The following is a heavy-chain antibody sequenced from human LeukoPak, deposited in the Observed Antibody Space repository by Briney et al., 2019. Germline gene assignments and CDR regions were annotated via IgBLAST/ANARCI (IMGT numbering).Heavy chain of an antibody. CDR1: GFTFSSYD. D-gene: IGHD5-12*01. Sequence: GGSLRLSCVGSGFTFSSYDMHWVRQATGKGLEWVSAIGTAGDTYYPGSVKGRFTISRENAKNSLYLQMNSLRAGDTAVYYCARGHYSGYDYWYFDLWGRGTLVTVSS. CDR2: IGTAGDT. J-gene: IGHJ2*01. CDR3: ARGHYSGYDYWYFDL. V-gene: IGHV3-13*01.